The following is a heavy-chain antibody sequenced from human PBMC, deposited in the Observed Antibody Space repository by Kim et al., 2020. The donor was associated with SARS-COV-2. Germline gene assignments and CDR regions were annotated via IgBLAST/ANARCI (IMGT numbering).Heavy chain of an antibody. Sequence: SVKVSCKASGGTFSSYAISWVRQAPGQGLEWMGGIIPIFGTANYAQKFQGRVTITADESTSTAYMELSSLRSEDTAVYYCARKKTQYYDILTGGGEGMDVWGQGTTVTVSS. V-gene: IGHV1-69*13. D-gene: IGHD3-9*01. CDR1: GGTFSSYA. J-gene: IGHJ6*02. CDR2: IIPIFGTA. CDR3: ARKKTQYYDILTGGGEGMDV.